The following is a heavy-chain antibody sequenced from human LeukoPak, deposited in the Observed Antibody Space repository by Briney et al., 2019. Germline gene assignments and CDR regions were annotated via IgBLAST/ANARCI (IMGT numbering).Heavy chain of an antibody. V-gene: IGHV3-53*01. Sequence: PGGSLRLSCAASGFTVSSNYMSWVRQAPGKGLEWVSVIYSGGSTYYADSVKGRFTISRDNSKNTLYLQMNSLRAEDTAVYYCATDYDVLTAYPPTQLFDPWDQGTLVNVSS. CDR3: ATDYDVLTAYPPTQLFDP. J-gene: IGHJ5*02. CDR2: IYSGGST. D-gene: IGHD3-9*01. CDR1: GFTVSSNY.